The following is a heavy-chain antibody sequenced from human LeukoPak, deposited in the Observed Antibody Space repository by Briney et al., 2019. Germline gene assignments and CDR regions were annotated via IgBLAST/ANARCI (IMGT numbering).Heavy chain of an antibody. CDR2: ISYDGNNK. J-gene: IGHJ5*02. CDR1: GFTFSSYA. Sequence: AGRSLRLSCAASGFTFSSYAMHWVRQAPGKGLEWVAVISYDGNNKYDADSVKGRFTISKDNSRDTLYLQMNSLRAEDTAVYYCAKTQYYDFWSGYPNWFDPWGQGTLVTVSS. CDR3: AKTQYYDFWSGYPNWFDP. D-gene: IGHD3-3*01. V-gene: IGHV3-30-3*02.